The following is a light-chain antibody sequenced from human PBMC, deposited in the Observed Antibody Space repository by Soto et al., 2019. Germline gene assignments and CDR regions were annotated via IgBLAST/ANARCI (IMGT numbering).Light chain of an antibody. CDR1: SSNIGAAYD. V-gene: IGLV1-40*01. Sequence: QSVLTQPPSVSGAPGQRVTISCTGSSSNIGAAYDVHWYQHLPGTAPKLLIYGNINRPSGVPDRFSGSKSGTSASLAITGLQAEDEADYYCQSYDSSLSVVVFGGGTKLTVL. CDR3: QSYDSSLSVVV. J-gene: IGLJ2*01. CDR2: GNI.